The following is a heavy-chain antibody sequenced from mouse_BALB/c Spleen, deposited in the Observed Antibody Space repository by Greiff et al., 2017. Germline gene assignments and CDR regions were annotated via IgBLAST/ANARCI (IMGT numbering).Heavy chain of an antibody. V-gene: IGHV5-4*02. CDR1: GFTFSDYY. Sequence: EVNVVESGGGLVKPGGSLKLSCAASGFTFSDYYMYWVRQTPEKRLEWVATISDGGSYTYYPDSVKGRFTISRDNAKNNLYLQMSSLKSEDTAMYYCARVRGYRYDWFAYWGQGTLVTVSA. CDR3: ARVRGYRYDWFAY. J-gene: IGHJ3*01. D-gene: IGHD2-14*01. CDR2: ISDGGSYT.